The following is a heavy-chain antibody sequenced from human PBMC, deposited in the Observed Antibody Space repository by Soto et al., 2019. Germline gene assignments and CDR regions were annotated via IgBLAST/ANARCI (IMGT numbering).Heavy chain of an antibody. CDR2: INAGNGNT. CDR1: GYTFTNYA. D-gene: IGHD6-19*01. V-gene: IGHV1-3*05. Sequence: QVQLVQSGAEEKKPGASVKVSCKASGYTFTNYAMNWVRQAPGQRLEWMGWINAGNGNTKYSQKFQGRVTITRDTSASTAYMELSSLRSDDTAVYYCARAVAVPADFDYWGQGTLVTVSS. J-gene: IGHJ4*02. CDR3: ARAVAVPADFDY.